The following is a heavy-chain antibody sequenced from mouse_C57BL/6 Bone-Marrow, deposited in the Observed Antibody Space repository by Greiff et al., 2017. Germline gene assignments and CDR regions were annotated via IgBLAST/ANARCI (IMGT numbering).Heavy chain of an antibody. Sequence: EVKVVESGGGLVQPKGSLKLSCAASGFTFNTYAMHWVRQAPGKGLEWVARIRRKSSNYATYYADSVKDRFTISRDDSQSMLYLQMNNLKTEDTAMYYCVRDHYYGSSFGFAYWGQGTLVTVSA. J-gene: IGHJ3*01. CDR3: VRDHYYGSSFGFAY. D-gene: IGHD1-1*01. CDR1: GFTFNTYA. V-gene: IGHV10-3*01. CDR2: IRRKSSNYAT.